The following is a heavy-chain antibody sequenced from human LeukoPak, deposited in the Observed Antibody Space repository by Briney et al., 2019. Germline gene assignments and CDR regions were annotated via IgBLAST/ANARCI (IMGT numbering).Heavy chain of an antibody. CDR3: ARDRGRYYYGSGSYPNWFDP. V-gene: IGHV4-39*07. D-gene: IGHD3-10*01. J-gene: IGHJ5*02. CDR1: GGSISSSSYY. CDR2: IYYSGST. Sequence: PSETLSLTCTVSGGSISSSSYYWGWIRQPPGKGLEWIGSIYYSGSTYYNPSLKSRVTISVDTSKNQFSLKLSSVTAADTAVYYCARDRGRYYYGSGSYPNWFDPWGQGTLVTVSS.